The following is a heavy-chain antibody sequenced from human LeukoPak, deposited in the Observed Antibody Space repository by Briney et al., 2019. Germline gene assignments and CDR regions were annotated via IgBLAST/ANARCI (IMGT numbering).Heavy chain of an antibody. Sequence: GGSLRLSCAASGFTFSSYEMNWVRQAPGKGLEWVSYISSGSTIYDADSVKGRFTISRDNAKNSLYLQMNSLRAEDTAVYYCARSETTYYYDSSVYFYYYYGMDVWGQGTTVTVSS. CDR3: ARSETTYYYDSSVYFYYYYGMDV. CDR2: ISSGSTI. J-gene: IGHJ6*02. CDR1: GFTFSSYE. D-gene: IGHD3-22*01. V-gene: IGHV3-48*03.